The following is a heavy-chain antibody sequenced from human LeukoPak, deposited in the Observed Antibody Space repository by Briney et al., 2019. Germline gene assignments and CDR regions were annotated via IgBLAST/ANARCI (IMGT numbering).Heavy chain of an antibody. D-gene: IGHD1-26*01. Sequence: GGSLRLSCAASGFTFKTYDMNWVRQAPGKGLEWVSYISTGGSSKYYADSVKGRFTISRDNAKYPLYLQMNSLRAGDTAIYYCARRWEEYFFDYWGQGTLVIVSS. V-gene: IGHV3-48*03. CDR2: ISTGGSSK. CDR1: GFTFKTYD. CDR3: ARRWEEYFFDY. J-gene: IGHJ4*02.